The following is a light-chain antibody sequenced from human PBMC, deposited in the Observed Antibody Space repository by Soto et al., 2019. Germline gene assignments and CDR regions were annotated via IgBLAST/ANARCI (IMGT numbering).Light chain of an antibody. Sequence: QSVLTQPPSASGPPGQSVTISCTGTSSDIGAYDYVSWYQQHPGKVPKLIIYEVTKRPSGVPDRFSASKSGNTASLTVSGLQAEDEADYYCSSHGGANNFYVFGTGTKVTVL. CDR1: SSDIGAYDY. V-gene: IGLV2-8*01. CDR2: EVT. CDR3: SSHGGANNFYV. J-gene: IGLJ1*01.